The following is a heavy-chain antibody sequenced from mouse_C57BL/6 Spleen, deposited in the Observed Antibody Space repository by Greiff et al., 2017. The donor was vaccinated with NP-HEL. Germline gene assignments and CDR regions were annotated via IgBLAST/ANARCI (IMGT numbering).Heavy chain of an antibody. Sequence: EVQLQQSGPELVKPGASVKIPCKASGYTFTDYNMDWVKQSHGKSLEWIGDINPNNGGTIYNQKFKGKATLTVDKSSSTAYMELRSLTSEDTAVYYCAREGDGYDGYAMDYWGQGTSVTVSS. CDR3: AREGDGYDGYAMDY. CDR2: INPNNGGT. D-gene: IGHD2-2*01. V-gene: IGHV1-18*01. CDR1: GYTFTDYN. J-gene: IGHJ4*01.